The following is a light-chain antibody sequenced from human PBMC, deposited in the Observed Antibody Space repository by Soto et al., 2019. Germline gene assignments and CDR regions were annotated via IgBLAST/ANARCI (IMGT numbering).Light chain of an antibody. CDR3: QQYGSPVPWT. Sequence: EIVMTQSPATLSVSPGERATLSCRASQSVSSNLAWYQQKPGQAPRLLIYGASTRATGIPARFSGSGSGTEFTLTISSLQSEDFAVYYCQQYGSPVPWTFGQGTKVEIK. CDR1: QSVSSN. J-gene: IGKJ1*01. CDR2: GAS. V-gene: IGKV3-15*01.